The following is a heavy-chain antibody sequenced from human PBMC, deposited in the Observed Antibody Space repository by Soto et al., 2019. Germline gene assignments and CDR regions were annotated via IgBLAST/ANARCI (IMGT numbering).Heavy chain of an antibody. CDR1: GDSVSRGTYY. Sequence: QVQLQESGPGLVKPSETLSLTCSVSGDSVSRGTYYWSWIRQSPERGLEWIAYSSYSGSTSYNPFFKSRATISVDTSENQCSLRLRSLTAEDTAVYYCARQKSGLEFYNYFDPWGPGTLVTVSS. V-gene: IGHV4-61*01. CDR2: SSYSGST. CDR3: ARQKSGLEFYNYFDP. D-gene: IGHD3-3*01. J-gene: IGHJ5*02.